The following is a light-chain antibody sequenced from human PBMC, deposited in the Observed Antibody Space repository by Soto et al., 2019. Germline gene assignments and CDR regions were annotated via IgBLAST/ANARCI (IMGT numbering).Light chain of an antibody. J-gene: IGLJ2*01. CDR1: SSNIGAGYA. CDR2: DNN. Sequence: QSVLTQPPSVSGAPGQRVTISCTGSSSNIGAGYAVHWYQQLPGTAPKLLIYDNNNRPSWVPDRFSGSESGTSASLAITGIQAEDEADYYCQSYDSSLSGVVFGGGTKLTVL. CDR3: QSYDSSLSGVV. V-gene: IGLV1-40*01.